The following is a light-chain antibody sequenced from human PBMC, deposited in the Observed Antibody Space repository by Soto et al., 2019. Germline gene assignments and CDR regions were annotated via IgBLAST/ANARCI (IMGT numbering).Light chain of an antibody. V-gene: IGLV2-14*01. J-gene: IGLJ2*01. CDR2: DVN. CDR3: TSSTTSTTMK. CDR1: SSDVGAYNY. Sequence: QSALTQPASVSGSPGQSITISCTGTSSDVGAYNYVSWYQQHPGKAPKLMIYDVNIRPSGVSNRFSGSKSGNTASLTISGLQAEDEADYYCTSSTTSTTMKFSGGTKLTVL.